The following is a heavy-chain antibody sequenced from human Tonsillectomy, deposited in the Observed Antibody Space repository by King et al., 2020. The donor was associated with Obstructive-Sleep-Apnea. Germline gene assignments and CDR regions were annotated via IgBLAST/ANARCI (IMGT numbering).Heavy chain of an antibody. V-gene: IGHV4-59*08. J-gene: IGHJ4*02. CDR2: MFYSGST. CDR1: GGSISSFY. Sequence: VQLQESGPGLVKPSETLSLTCTVSGGSISSFYWSWIRQPPGKGLEWIGYMFYSGSTTYNPSLKSRVTISVDTSKTQFSLKLSSVTAADTAVYYCAGHKAQRESCPFDYWGQGTLVTVSS. D-gene: IGHD2-15*01. CDR3: AGHKAQRESCPFDY.